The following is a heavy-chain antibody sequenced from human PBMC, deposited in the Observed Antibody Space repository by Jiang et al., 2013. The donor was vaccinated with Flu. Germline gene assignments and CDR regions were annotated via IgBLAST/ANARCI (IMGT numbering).Heavy chain of an antibody. CDR2: IYYSGST. V-gene: IGHV4-39*07. J-gene: IGHJ4*02. CDR3: AKSEGRYYDILTGYYPFDY. D-gene: IGHD3-9*01. Sequence: KGLEWIGSIYYSGSTYYNPSLKSRVTISVDTSKNQFSLKLSSVTAADTAVYYCAKSEGRYYDILTGYYPFDYWGQGTLVTVSS.